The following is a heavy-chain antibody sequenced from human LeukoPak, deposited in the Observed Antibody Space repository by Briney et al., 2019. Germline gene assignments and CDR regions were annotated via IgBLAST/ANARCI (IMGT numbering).Heavy chain of an antibody. J-gene: IGHJ6*02. CDR3: AREYYYDSSGYLLAYYYYYGMDV. V-gene: IGHV3-30-3*01. CDR1: GFIFSTYA. CDR2: ISYDGSNK. D-gene: IGHD3-22*01. Sequence: PGRSLRLSCAASGFIFSTYAMHWVRQAPGKGLEWVAVISYDGSNKYYADSVKGRFTISRDNSKNTLYLQMNSLRAEDTAVYYCAREYYYDSSGYLLAYYYYYGMDVWGQGTTVTVSS.